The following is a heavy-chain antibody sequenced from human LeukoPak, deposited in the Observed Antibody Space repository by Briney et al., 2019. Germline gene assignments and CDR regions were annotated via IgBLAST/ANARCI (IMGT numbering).Heavy chain of an antibody. D-gene: IGHD3-22*01. J-gene: IGHJ3*02. V-gene: IGHV1-69*13. Sequence: SVNVSCKASGGTFSSYAISWVRQAPGQGLEWMGGIIPIFGTANYAQKFQGRVTITADESTSTAYMELSSLRSEDTAVYYCARDPSPLAAMIDIWGQGTMVTVSS. CDR1: GGTFSSYA. CDR2: IIPIFGTA. CDR3: ARDPSPLAAMIDI.